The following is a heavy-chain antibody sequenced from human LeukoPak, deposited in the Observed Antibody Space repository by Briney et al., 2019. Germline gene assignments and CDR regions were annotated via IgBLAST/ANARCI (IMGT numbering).Heavy chain of an antibody. CDR1: GVSINSYY. Sequence: SETLSLTCTVSGVSINSYYWNWIRQPAGKGLEWIGRIYTSGSTNYNPSLKSRVTMSVDTSKNQFSLKLSSVTAADTAVYYCARGPYYDFWSGYPFFDYWGQGTLVTVSS. CDR3: ARGPYYDFWSGYPFFDY. D-gene: IGHD3-3*01. CDR2: IYTSGST. V-gene: IGHV4-4*07. J-gene: IGHJ4*02.